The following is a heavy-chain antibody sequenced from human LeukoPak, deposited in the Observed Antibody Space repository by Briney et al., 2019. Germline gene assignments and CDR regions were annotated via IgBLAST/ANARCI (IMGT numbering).Heavy chain of an antibody. CDR3: AHMSTMVRGVTYYFNY. Sequence: SGPTLVNRTRTLTLTCTFSGFSLRASGVGVGWIRQPPGKALGWLALSYWDDDKRYSPSLKSRLTITKDTSKNQVVLTMTNMDPVDTATYYCAHMSTMVRGVTYYFNYWGQGTLVTVSS. D-gene: IGHD3-10*01. CDR2: SYWDDDK. CDR1: GFSLRASGVG. J-gene: IGHJ4*02. V-gene: IGHV2-5*02.